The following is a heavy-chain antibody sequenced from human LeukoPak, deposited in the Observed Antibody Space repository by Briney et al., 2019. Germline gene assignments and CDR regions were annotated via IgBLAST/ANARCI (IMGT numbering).Heavy chain of an antibody. CDR1: GFTFNSHW. CDR3: VRDVVWSFDY. J-gene: IGHJ4*02. CDR2: VNSDGSGT. V-gene: IGHV3-74*01. Sequence: GGSLRLSCAASGFTFNSHWMHWVRQVPGKGLVWVSRVNSDGSGTIYADFVKGRFTISRDNAKNTLYLQMNSLRSEDTAVYYCVRDVVWSFDYWGQGALVTVSS. D-gene: IGHD1-1*01.